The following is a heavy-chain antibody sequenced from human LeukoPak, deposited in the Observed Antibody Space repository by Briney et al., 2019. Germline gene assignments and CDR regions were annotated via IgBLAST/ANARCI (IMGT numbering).Heavy chain of an antibody. J-gene: IGHJ4*02. CDR1: GFTFSDYW. Sequence: GGSLRLSCSASGFTFSDYWMMWVHQAPGKGLEWVGNIRQDDSEKNYVDSVRGRFTISRDNAKNSLYLQMDSLRAEDTALYYCAIAPITSPFYFDSWGQGTLVTVSS. CDR3: AIAPITSPFYFDS. CDR2: IRQDDSEK. D-gene: IGHD2-2*01. V-gene: IGHV3-7*03.